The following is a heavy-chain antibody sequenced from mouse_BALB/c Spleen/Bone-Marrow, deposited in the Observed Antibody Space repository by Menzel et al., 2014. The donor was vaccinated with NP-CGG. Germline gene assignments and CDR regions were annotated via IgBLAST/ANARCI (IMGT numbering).Heavy chain of an antibody. Sequence: VQLVESGAELVKPGAPVKLSCKASGYTFTSYWMNWVKQRPVRGLEWIGRIDPSDSETHYNQKFKDKATLTVDKSSSTAYIQLSSLTSEDSAVYYCARSTGYYWYFDVWGAGTTVTVSS. CDR3: ARSTGYYWYFDV. CDR2: IDPSDSET. D-gene: IGHD2-2*01. V-gene: IGHV1-69*02. J-gene: IGHJ1*01. CDR1: GYTFTSYW.